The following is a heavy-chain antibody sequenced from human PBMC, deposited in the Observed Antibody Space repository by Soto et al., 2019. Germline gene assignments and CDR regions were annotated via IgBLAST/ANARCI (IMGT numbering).Heavy chain of an antibody. Sequence: QVQLPVSGPGLVQPSGTLSLPCAVSGASIPNSHWWSWVRQTPGPGLEWLGETYHSGTTNYNPSLKTRGTITIDKSKNQWSLKMNPVTAADTAVYYCAREVNSSPARGPNWFDPWGQGTRVTVSA. D-gene: IGHD6-13*01. J-gene: IGHJ5*02. CDR3: AREVNSSPARGPNWFDP. V-gene: IGHV4-4*02. CDR1: GASIPNSHW. CDR2: TYHSGTT.